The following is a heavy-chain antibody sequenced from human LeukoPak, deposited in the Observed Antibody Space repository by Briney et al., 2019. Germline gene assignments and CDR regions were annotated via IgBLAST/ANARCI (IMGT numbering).Heavy chain of an antibody. V-gene: IGHV4-34*01. CDR2: INHSGST. Sequence: PSETLSLTCAVYGGSFSGYYWSWIRQPPGKGLEWIGEINHSGSTNYNPSLKSRVTISVDTSKNQFSLKLSSVTAADTAVYYCARDDFWSGYYMDYWGQGTLVTVSS. D-gene: IGHD3-3*01. J-gene: IGHJ4*02. CDR1: GGSFSGYY. CDR3: ARDDFWSGYYMDY.